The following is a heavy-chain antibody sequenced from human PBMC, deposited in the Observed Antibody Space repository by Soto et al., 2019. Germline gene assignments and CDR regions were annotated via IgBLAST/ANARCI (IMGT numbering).Heavy chain of an antibody. CDR3: ASGGGSIAAAGNYYYGMDV. J-gene: IGHJ6*02. CDR2: INAGNGNT. Sequence: ASVKVSCKASGYPFTSYAMHWVRQAPGQRLEWMGWINAGNGNTKYSQKFQGRVTITRDTSASTAYMELSSLRSEDTAVYYCASGGGSIAAAGNYYYGMDVWGQGTTVTVSS. V-gene: IGHV1-3*01. D-gene: IGHD6-13*01. CDR1: GYPFTSYA.